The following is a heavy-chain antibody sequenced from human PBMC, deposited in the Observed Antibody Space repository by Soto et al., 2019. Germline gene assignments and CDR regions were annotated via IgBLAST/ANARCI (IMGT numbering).Heavy chain of an antibody. CDR1: GFTLNSSA. D-gene: IGHD2-2*02. J-gene: IGHJ4*02. V-gene: IGHV1-58*01. Sequence: SVQVSCKASGFTLNSSAVQWVRQARGQRLEWIGWIVVGSGNTNYAQKFQERVTITSDISTSTAYMELSSLRSEDAAVYYCAAWVSASGYTYDIDNWGQGTLVTVSS. CDR3: AAWVSASGYTYDIDN. CDR2: IVVGSGNT.